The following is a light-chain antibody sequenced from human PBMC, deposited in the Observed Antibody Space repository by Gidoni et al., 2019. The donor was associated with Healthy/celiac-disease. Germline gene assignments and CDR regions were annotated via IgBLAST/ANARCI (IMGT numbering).Light chain of an antibody. CDR1: QSVSSY. V-gene: IGKV3-11*01. J-gene: IGKJ4*01. CDR3: QQRSNWFLT. CDR2: DAS. Sequence: EIVLTQSPATLSLSPGERATLPVRASQSVSSYLAWYQQKPGQAPRLLIYDASNRATGIPARFSGSGAGTDFTLTISSLDPEDFAVYYCQQRSNWFLTFGGGTKVEIK.